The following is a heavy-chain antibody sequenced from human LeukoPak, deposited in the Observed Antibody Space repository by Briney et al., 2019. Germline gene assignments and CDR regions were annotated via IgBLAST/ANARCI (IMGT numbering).Heavy chain of an antibody. CDR2: ISSSSSYI. Sequence: GGSLRLSCAASGFTFSSYSMNWVRQAPGKGLEWVSSISSSSSYIYYADSVKGRFTISRDNSKNTLYLQMNSLRAEDTAVYYCAKGSSWYGGRDYYYYMDVWGKGTTVTVSS. CDR1: GFTFSSYS. V-gene: IGHV3-21*01. J-gene: IGHJ6*03. D-gene: IGHD6-13*01. CDR3: AKGSSWYGGRDYYYYMDV.